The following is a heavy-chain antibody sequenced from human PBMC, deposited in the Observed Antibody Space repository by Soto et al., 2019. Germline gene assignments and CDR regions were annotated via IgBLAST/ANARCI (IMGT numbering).Heavy chain of an antibody. V-gene: IGHV1-69*13. J-gene: IGHJ3*02. CDR1: GGTFSSYA. D-gene: IGHD1-26*01. Sequence: SVKVSCKASGGTFSSYAVSWVRQAPGQGLEWMGGIIPIFGTANYAQKFQGRVTITADESTSTAYMELSSLRSEDTAVYYCARDGSQWELWAFDIWGQGTMVTVSS. CDR2: IIPIFGTA. CDR3: ARDGSQWELWAFDI.